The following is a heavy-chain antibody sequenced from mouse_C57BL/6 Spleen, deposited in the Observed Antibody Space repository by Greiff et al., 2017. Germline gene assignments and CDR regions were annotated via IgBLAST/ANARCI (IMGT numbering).Heavy chain of an antibody. V-gene: IGHV1-42*01. CDR1: GYSFTGYY. D-gene: IGHD3-2*02. CDR2: ITPSTCDT. Sequence: VQLQQSGPELVKPGASVKISCTASGYSFTGYYMNWVQQSPEKSLDWIGEITPSTCDTTYNQKFKAKASLTVDNSTSTAYMQHKSLTSDDSSVYYCARVELRLRRVYFAYWGQGTPRTVSS. CDR3: ARVELRLRRVYFAY. J-gene: IGHJ2*01.